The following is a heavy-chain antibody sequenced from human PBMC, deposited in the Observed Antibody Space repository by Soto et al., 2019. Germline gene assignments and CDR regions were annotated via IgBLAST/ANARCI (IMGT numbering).Heavy chain of an antibody. J-gene: IGHJ6*02. Sequence: SETLSLTCAVYGGSFSGYYWSWIRQPPGKGLEWIGEINHSGSTNYNPSLKSRVTISVDTSKNQFSLKLSSVTAADTAVYYCARGRGKVAGGYYYYAMDVWGQGTTVTVSS. CDR2: INHSGST. CDR3: ARGRGKVAGGYYYYAMDV. D-gene: IGHD6-19*01. CDR1: GGSFSGYY. V-gene: IGHV4-34*01.